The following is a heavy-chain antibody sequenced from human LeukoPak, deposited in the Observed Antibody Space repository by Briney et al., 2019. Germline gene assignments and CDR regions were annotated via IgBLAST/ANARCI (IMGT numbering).Heavy chain of an antibody. CDR2: ISGSGGST. Sequence: GALRLSCAASGFTFSSYAMSWVRQAPGKGLEWVSTISGSGGSTYYADSVTGRFTISRDNSKNTLYLQMNSLRAEDTAVYYCAKDRSDSSSRYSLFDYWGQGTLVTVSS. D-gene: IGHD6-13*01. V-gene: IGHV3-23*01. CDR1: GFTFSSYA. CDR3: AKDRSDSSSRYSLFDY. J-gene: IGHJ4*02.